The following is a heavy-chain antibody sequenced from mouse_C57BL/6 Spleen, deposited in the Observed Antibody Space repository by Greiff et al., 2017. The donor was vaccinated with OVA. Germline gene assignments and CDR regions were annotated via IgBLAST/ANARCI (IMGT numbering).Heavy chain of an antibody. V-gene: IGHV1-26*01. CDR1: GYTFTDYY. D-gene: IGHD1-1*01. J-gene: IGHJ1*03. CDR2: INPNNGGT. CDR3: ASPGGGLADYYGSSYVDWYFDV. Sequence: EVQLQQSGPELVKPGASVKISCKASGYTFTDYYMNWVKQSHGKSLEWIGDINPNNGGTSYNQKFKGKATLTVDKSSSTAYMELRSLTSEDSAVYYCASPGGGLADYYGSSYVDWYFDVWGTGTTVTVSS.